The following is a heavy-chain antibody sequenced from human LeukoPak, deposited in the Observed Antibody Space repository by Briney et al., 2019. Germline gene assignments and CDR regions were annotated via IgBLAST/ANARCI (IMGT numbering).Heavy chain of an antibody. D-gene: IGHD3-22*01. CDR2: IYWDDDR. J-gene: IGHJ4*02. CDR1: GFSLTTRGVG. V-gene: IGHV2-5*02. CDR3: AHRKNYYDSSVFDN. Sequence: SGPTLVNPTQTLTLTCTFSGFSLTTRGVGVGWIRKPPGRALEGLALIYWDDDRRYSPSLKSRLTITKDTSKNQVVLTMTNMDPVDTATYFCAHRKNYYDSSVFDNWGQGTLVTVSS.